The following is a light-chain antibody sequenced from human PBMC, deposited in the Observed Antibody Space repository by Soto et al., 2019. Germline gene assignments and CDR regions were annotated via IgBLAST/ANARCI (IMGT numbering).Light chain of an antibody. J-gene: IGLJ1*01. CDR2: DVS. V-gene: IGLV2-14*03. CDR1: SSDVGAYNF. Sequence: QSALTQPASVSGSRGQSITISCTGTSSDVGAYNFVSWYQQHPGKLPKLMIFDVSRRPSGVSDRFSGSKSGNTASLTISGLQAEDEGDYYCRSYTSSSTHVFGSGTKVTVL. CDR3: RSYTSSSTHV.